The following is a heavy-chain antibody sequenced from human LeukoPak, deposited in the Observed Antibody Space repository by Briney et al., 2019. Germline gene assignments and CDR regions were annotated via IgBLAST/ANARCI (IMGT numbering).Heavy chain of an antibody. V-gene: IGHV3-21*01. J-gene: IGHJ4*02. CDR3: ARNLPAADY. CDR2: IGTTGSYI. Sequence: GGSLRLSCAASGFTFSSYSMNWVRQAPGKGLEWVSSIGTTGSYIFYADSVKGRFTISRDNAKNSLYLQMNSLRAEDTAVYYCARNLPAADYWGQGTLVTVSS. D-gene: IGHD2-2*01. CDR1: GFTFSSYS.